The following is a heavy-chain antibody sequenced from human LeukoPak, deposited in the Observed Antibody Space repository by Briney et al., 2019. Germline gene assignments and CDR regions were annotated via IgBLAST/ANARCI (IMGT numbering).Heavy chain of an antibody. Sequence: SETLSLTYTVSGDFISKNNYYWAWIRQPPGKGLECIGSIYYSESPYYNPSLKSRVTISVDTSKIQFSLRLSSVTAADTAVYYGATWRTATTGCHYWGQGTLVTVSS. D-gene: IGHD1-1*01. CDR2: IYYSESP. J-gene: IGHJ4*02. CDR1: GDFISKNNYY. V-gene: IGHV4-39*01. CDR3: ATWRTATTGCHY.